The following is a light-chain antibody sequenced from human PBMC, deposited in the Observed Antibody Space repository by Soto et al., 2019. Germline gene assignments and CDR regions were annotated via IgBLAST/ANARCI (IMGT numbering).Light chain of an antibody. CDR3: QQYSSSPYT. V-gene: IGKV3-20*01. CDR1: QSVSSSY. J-gene: IGKJ2*01. CDR2: GAS. Sequence: EIVLTQSPGTLSLSPGERATLSCRASQSVSSSYLAWYQQKPGQAPRLLIYGASSRATGIQDTFSGSGSGTDFPLTISRLEPEDFAVYYCQQYSSSPYTFGQGTKLEIK.